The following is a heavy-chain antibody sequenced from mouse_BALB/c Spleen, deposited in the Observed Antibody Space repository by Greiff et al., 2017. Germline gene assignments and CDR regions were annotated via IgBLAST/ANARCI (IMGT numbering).Heavy chain of an antibody. CDR3: ARVGYYDFYAMDY. J-gene: IGHJ4*01. V-gene: IGHV5-17*02. D-gene: IGHD2-4*01. CDR2: ISSGSSTI. CDR1: GFTFSSFG. Sequence: VHLVESGGGLVQPGGSRKLSCAASGFTFSSFGMHWVRQAPEKGLEWVAYISSGSSTIYYADTVKGRFTISRDNPKNTLFLQMTSLRSEDTAMYYCARVGYYDFYAMDYWGQGTSVTVSS.